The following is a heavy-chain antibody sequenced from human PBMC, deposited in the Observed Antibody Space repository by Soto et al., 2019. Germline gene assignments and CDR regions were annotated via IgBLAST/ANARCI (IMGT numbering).Heavy chain of an antibody. Sequence: SETLSLTCTVSGGSISSYYWSWIRQPPGKGLEWIGYIYYSGSTNYNPSLKSRVTISVDTSKNHFSLKLSSVTAADTAVYYCSRERESASEHWGQGTLVTVSS. V-gene: IGHV4-59*12. CDR2: IYYSGST. J-gene: IGHJ4*02. CDR3: SRERESASEH. CDR1: GGSISSYY.